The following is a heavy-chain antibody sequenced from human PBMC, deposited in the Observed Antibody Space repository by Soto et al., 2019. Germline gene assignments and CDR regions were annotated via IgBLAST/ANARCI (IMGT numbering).Heavy chain of an antibody. D-gene: IGHD6-13*01. J-gene: IGHJ4*02. CDR1: GGSMSNYY. V-gene: IGHV4-4*07. Sequence: QVQLQESGPGLVKPPETLSLTCTVSGGSMSNYYWSWIRQPAGKGLEWIGRIYTTGSTHYNPSLKSRVTLSIDMSKNQFSLKLNSVTAADTAVYYCAKDAIMVSSSFNYFDYWGQGTLVTVSS. CDR3: AKDAIMVSSSFNYFDY. CDR2: IYTTGST.